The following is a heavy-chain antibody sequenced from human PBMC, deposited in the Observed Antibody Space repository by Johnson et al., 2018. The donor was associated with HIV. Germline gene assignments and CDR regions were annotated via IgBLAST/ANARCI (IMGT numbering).Heavy chain of an antibody. J-gene: IGHJ3*02. V-gene: IGHV3-74*01. CDR3: AKPETGELSDAFDI. CDR1: EFTFSNYW. CDR2: INWNGGST. Sequence: VQLVESGGGLVQPGGSLRLSCAASEFTFSNYWMHWVRQGPGKGLVWVSRINWNGGSTGYADSVKGRFTISRDNAKNSLYLQMNSLRAEETALYYCAKPETGELSDAFDIWGQGTMVTVSS. D-gene: IGHD7-27*01.